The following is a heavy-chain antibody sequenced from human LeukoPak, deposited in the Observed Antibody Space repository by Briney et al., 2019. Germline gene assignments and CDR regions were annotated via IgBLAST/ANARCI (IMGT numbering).Heavy chain of an antibody. CDR3: ARASIAAAGRGTFDY. D-gene: IGHD6-13*01. CDR1: GGSLSSSSYY. CDR2: IYYSGST. J-gene: IGHJ4*02. V-gene: IGHV4-39*01. Sequence: SETLSLTCTVSGGSLSSSSYYWGWIRQPPGKGLEWIGSIYYSGSTYYNPSLKSRVTISVDTSKNQFSLKLSSVTAADTAVYYCARASIAAAGRGTFDYWGQGTLVTVSS.